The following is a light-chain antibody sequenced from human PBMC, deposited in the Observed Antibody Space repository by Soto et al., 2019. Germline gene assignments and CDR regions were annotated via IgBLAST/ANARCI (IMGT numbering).Light chain of an antibody. Sequence: QSALAQPASVSGSPGQSITISCTGTSSDIGSHNFVSWHQQHPGKAPKFIIYGVSNRPSGVSHRFSGSKSGNTASLTISGLHADDEADYYCSSYTSTYIWVFGGGTKVTVL. CDR3: SSYTSTYIWV. CDR1: SSDIGSHNF. J-gene: IGLJ3*02. V-gene: IGLV2-14*01. CDR2: GVS.